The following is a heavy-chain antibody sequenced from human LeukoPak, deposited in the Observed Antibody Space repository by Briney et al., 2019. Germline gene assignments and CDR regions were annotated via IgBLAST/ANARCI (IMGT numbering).Heavy chain of an antibody. J-gene: IGHJ4*02. CDR2: IYYSGST. CDR1: GGSISSFY. Sequence: SETLSLTCTVSGGSISSFYWSWIRQPAGKGLEWIGYIYYSGSTNYNPSLKSRVTISVDTSKNQFSLKLYSVTAADTAVYYCARYSGGNPVYFDYWGQGTLVTVSS. V-gene: IGHV4-59*01. D-gene: IGHD4-23*01. CDR3: ARYSGGNPVYFDY.